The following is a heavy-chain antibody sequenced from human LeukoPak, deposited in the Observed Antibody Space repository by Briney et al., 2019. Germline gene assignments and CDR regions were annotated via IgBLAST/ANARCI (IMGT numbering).Heavy chain of an antibody. D-gene: IGHD6-6*01. CDR1: GGSISSYY. V-gene: IGHV4-4*09. CDR3: ARPLARLGAFDI. J-gene: IGHJ3*02. CDR2: IYSSGST. Sequence: PSETLCLTCTVSGGSISSYYWSWIRQPPGKGLEWIGYIYSSGSTNYNPSLKSRVTISVDTSKNQFSLKLSSVTAADTAVYYCARPLARLGAFDIWGQGTMVTVSS.